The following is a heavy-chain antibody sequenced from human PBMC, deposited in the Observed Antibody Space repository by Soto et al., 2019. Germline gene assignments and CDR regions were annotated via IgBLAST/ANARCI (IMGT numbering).Heavy chain of an antibody. CDR2: IYYSGST. Sequence: QLLESGPGLVKPSETLSLTCTVSGGSISSSSYYWGWIRQPPGKGLEWIGSIYYSGSTYYNPSLKSRVTISVDTSKNQFSLKLSSVTAADTAVYYCARQPSYGDYSLYWGQGTLVTVSS. D-gene: IGHD4-17*01. J-gene: IGHJ4*02. V-gene: IGHV4-39*01. CDR3: ARQPSYGDYSLY. CDR1: GGSISSSSYY.